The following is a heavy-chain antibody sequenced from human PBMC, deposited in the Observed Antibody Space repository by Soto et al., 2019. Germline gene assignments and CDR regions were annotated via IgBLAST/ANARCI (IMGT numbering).Heavy chain of an antibody. D-gene: IGHD2-15*01. CDR2: IFHGGNT. Sequence: SETLSLTCAVSGFFISSGNYWGWIRKPPGKGLEWIGSIFHGGNTYYNPSLKSRVTISVDTSRNPFSLKLNSVTAADTAVYYCARARWYDAFDVWGQGTVVTVSS. CDR1: GFFISSGNY. J-gene: IGHJ3*01. V-gene: IGHV4-38-2*01. CDR3: ARARWYDAFDV.